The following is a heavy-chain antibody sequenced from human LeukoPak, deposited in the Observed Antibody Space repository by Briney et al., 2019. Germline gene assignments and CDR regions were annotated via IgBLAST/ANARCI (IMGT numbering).Heavy chain of an antibody. D-gene: IGHD3-22*01. CDR3: ARSMATTYYYDSSGYYYFDY. J-gene: IGHJ4*02. V-gene: IGHV4-59*01. CDR1: GGSFSGYY. Sequence: SETLSLTCAVYGGSFSGYYWSWIRQPPGKGLEWIGYIYYSGSTNYNPSLKSRVTISVDTSKNQFSLKLSSVTAADTAVYYCARSMATTYYYDSSGYYYFDYWGQGTLVTVSS. CDR2: IYYSGST.